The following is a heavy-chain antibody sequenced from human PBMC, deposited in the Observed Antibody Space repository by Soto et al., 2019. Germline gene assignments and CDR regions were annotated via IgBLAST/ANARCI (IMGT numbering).Heavy chain of an antibody. Sequence: TLSLTCAISGDSVSSNTAAWNWIRQSTSRGLELLGRTYYRSKWYKDYAVSVKSRITINPDTSKNQFSLQLNSVTPEDTAVYYCARDRTYYDFWSGYFYGMDVWGQGTTVTVSS. J-gene: IGHJ6*02. CDR3: ARDRTYYDFWSGYFYGMDV. V-gene: IGHV6-1*01. CDR2: TYYRSKWYK. CDR1: GDSVSSNTAA. D-gene: IGHD3-3*01.